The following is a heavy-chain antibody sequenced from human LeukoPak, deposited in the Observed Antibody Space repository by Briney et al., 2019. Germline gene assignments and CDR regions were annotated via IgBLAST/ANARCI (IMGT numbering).Heavy chain of an antibody. CDR2: INNSGST. CDR3: AKDPLVAATSDYYYGMDV. V-gene: IGHV4-34*01. Sequence: KPSETLSLTGAVYGLTFSGYYWSWIRQPPGKGLEWIGEINNSGSTNYNPSLKSRVTISVSTSKNQFSLKLRSVTAADTAVYYCAKDPLVAATSDYYYGMDVWGEGTTVTVSS. J-gene: IGHJ6*04. CDR1: GLTFSGYY. D-gene: IGHD2-15*01.